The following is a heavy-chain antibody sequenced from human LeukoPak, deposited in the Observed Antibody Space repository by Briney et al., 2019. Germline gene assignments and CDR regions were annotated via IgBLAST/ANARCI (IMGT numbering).Heavy chain of an antibody. CDR3: ARETTGDGMDV. J-gene: IGHJ6*02. CDR1: GFTFSSYD. D-gene: IGHD4-17*01. CDR2: IGTAGDT. Sequence: GGSLRLSCAASGFTFSSYDMHWVRQATGKGLQWVSAIGTAGDTYYPGSVKGRFTISRENAKNSLYLQMNSLRAGDTAVYYCARETTGDGMDVWGQGTTVTVSS. V-gene: IGHV3-13*01.